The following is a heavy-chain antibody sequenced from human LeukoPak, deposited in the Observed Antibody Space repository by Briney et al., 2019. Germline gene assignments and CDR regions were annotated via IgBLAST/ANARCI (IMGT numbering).Heavy chain of an antibody. CDR3: ARDKLGCCSSTSCATRGFDY. Sequence: SETLSLTCTVSGGSISSGSYYWSWIRQPAGKGLEWIGRIYTSGSTNYNPSLKSRVTISVDTSKNQFSLKLSSVAAADTAVYYCARDKLGCCSSTSCATRGFDYWGQGTLVTVSS. J-gene: IGHJ4*02. D-gene: IGHD2-2*01. V-gene: IGHV4-61*02. CDR2: IYTSGST. CDR1: GGSISSGSYY.